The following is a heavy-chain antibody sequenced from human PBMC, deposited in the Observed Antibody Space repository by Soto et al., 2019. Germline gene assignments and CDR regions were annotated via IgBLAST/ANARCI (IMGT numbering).Heavy chain of an antibody. D-gene: IGHD1-1*01. V-gene: IGHV3-23*01. J-gene: IGHJ4*02. CDR1: GFTFSSYA. CDR2: ISGSGGST. Sequence: VGSLRLSCAASGFTFSSYAMSWVRQAPGKGLEWVSAISGSGGSTYYADSVKGRFTISRDNSKNTLYLQMNSLRAEDTAVYYCAKARQGYLTPRTFDYWGQGTLVTVSS. CDR3: AKARQGYLTPRTFDY.